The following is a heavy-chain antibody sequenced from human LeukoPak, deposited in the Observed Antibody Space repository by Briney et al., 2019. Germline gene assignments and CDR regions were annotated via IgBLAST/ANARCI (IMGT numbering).Heavy chain of an antibody. D-gene: IGHD1-26*01. CDR2: IYSGGST. CDR1: GFTVSSNY. CDR3: ARDRVVGAWGAFDI. Sequence: PGGSLRLSCAASGFTVSSNYMSWVRQAPGKGLEWVSVIYSGGSTYYADPVKGRFTISRDNSKNTLYLQMNSLRAEDTAVYYCARDRVVGAWGAFDIWGQGTMVTVSS. J-gene: IGHJ3*02. V-gene: IGHV3-53*01.